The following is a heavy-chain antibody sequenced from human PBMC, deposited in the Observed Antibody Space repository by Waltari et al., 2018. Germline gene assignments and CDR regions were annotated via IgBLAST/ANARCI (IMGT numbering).Heavy chain of an antibody. CDR2: INPNSGNT. V-gene: IGHV1-8*01. J-gene: IGHJ4*02. Sequence: QVQLVQSGAEVKKPGASVKVSCKASGYTFTSSDNNWVRQATGPGLEWMGWINPNSGNTGYAQKFQGRVTMTRNTSISTAYMELSSLRSEDTAVYYCARGERITIFGVVIPYRHISYWGQGTLVTVSS. CDR1: GYTFTSSD. D-gene: IGHD3-3*01. CDR3: ARGERITIFGVVIPYRHISY.